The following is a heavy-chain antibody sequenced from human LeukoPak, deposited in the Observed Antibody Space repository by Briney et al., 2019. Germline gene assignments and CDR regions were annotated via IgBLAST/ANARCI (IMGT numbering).Heavy chain of an antibody. J-gene: IGHJ4*02. CDR2: IKQDGSER. Sequence: PGGSLRLSCEGSGFTFSLYWMSWLRQAPGKGLEWVANIKQDGSERYYLDSVKGRFTISRDNAKNSLYLQMNSLRADDTAVYFCARDGDTSGYSDWGQGTRVTVSS. D-gene: IGHD3-22*01. CDR3: ARDGDTSGYSD. CDR1: GFTFSLYW. V-gene: IGHV3-7*01.